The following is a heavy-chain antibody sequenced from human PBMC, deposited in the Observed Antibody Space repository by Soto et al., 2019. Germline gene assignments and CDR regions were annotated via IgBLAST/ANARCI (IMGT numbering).Heavy chain of an antibody. Sequence: PSETLSLTCSVSGGSTSSGVFYWSWIRHHPGKGLEWIGYIYYNGDTYYNPSLKSRVTISVDTSNNQFSLNLSSVTAADTAVYYCARAVNHDFWSGYSPFDYWSQGTLVTVSS. J-gene: IGHJ4*02. CDR1: GGSTSSGVFY. CDR2: IYYNGDT. CDR3: ARAVNHDFWSGYSPFDY. D-gene: IGHD3-3*01. V-gene: IGHV4-31*03.